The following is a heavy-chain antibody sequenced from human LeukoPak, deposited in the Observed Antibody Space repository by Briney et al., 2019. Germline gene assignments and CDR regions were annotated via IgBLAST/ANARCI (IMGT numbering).Heavy chain of an antibody. J-gene: IGHJ4*02. D-gene: IGHD2-15*01. CDR3: ARGGSYCSGGSCYSDY. CDR2: IIPILGIA. CDR1: GGTFSSYA. Sequence: SVKVSCKASGGTFSSYAISWVRQAPGQGLEWMGRIIPILGIANYAQKFQGRVTITADKSTSTAYMELSSLRSEDTAVYYCARGGSYCSGGSCYSDYWGQGTLVTVSS. V-gene: IGHV1-69*04.